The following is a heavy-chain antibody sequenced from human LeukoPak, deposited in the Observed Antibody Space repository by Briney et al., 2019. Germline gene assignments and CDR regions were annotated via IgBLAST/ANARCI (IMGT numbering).Heavy chain of an antibody. CDR3: ARGADHGGSYYPD. Sequence: AGGSLRLSCAASGFRFSYSWMYWVRQGPGKGPVWVSRMKTDGSTIEYADSVKGRFTISRDNAKNTLFLQMSCLRVEDTAAYYCARGADHGGSYYPDWGQGTRVTVSS. V-gene: IGHV3-74*01. CDR2: MKTDGSTI. J-gene: IGHJ4*02. D-gene: IGHD3-10*01. CDR1: GFRFSYSW.